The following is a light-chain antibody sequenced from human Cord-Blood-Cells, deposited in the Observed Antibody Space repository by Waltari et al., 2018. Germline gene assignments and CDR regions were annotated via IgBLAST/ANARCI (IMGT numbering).Light chain of an antibody. CDR1: SSNIGSNT. J-gene: IGLJ3*02. CDR3: AAWDDSLNGPV. V-gene: IGLV1-44*01. Sequence: QSVLTQPPSASGTPGQRVTISCSGSSSNIGSNTLNWYQQLPGTAPKLLIYSNNRRPTGGPSRFAGSHAGTSASLAIRRRQSEDEADYYGAAWDDSLNGPVFGGGTKLTVL. CDR2: SNN.